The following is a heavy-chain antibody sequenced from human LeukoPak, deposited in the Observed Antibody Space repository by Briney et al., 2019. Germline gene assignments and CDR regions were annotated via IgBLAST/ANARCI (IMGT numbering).Heavy chain of an antibody. CDR1: GYSSTTYV. J-gene: IGHJ4*02. Sequence: ASVKVSCKGPGYSSTTYVLDWVPQAPGQGLGWVRWFHTYTGNPTYAECFTGRFVFSMDPSACTPYLQISSLKAEDMAMYYCAKTLPHYCDSISYNMDPETHCDYWGQGTLVTVSS. D-gene: IGHD3-22*01. CDR2: FHTYTGNP. CDR3: AKTLPHYCDSISYNMDPETHCDY. V-gene: IGHV7-4-1*02.